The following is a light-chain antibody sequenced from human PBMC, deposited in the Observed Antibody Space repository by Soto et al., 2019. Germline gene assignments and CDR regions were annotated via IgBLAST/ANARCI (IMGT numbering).Light chain of an antibody. V-gene: IGKV3-20*01. CDR1: QSVSSSY. CDR2: GAS. J-gene: IGKJ5*01. CDR3: QQYRSSPIT. Sequence: EIVLTQSPGTLSLSPGERATLSCRASQSVSSSYLAWYQQKPGQAPRRLIYGASSRATGIPDRFSGSGSGTDFTLTISRLEPEDFAVYYCQQYRSSPITFGQGTRLEIK.